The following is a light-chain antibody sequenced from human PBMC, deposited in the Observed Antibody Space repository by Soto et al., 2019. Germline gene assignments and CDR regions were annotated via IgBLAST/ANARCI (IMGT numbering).Light chain of an antibody. V-gene: IGKV1-39*01. CDR3: QQSYIYPWT. J-gene: IGKJ1*01. CDR1: QSISSY. CDR2: AAS. Sequence: DIQTTQSPSSLSASVGDRVTMSCRASQSISSYLNWYQQKPGKAPNLLIYAASSLQSGVPSRFSGSGSGTDFTLTISSLQPEDFATYYCQQSYIYPWTFGQGTKVDIK.